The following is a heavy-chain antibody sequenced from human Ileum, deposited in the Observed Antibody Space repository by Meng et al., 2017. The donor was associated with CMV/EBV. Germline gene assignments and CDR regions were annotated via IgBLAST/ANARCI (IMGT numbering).Heavy chain of an antibody. V-gene: IGHV3-23*01. Sequence: GESLIISCVASGSTFRLYPMAWVRQAPGKGLEWVARISHDGSATYYADSMKGSMTISRDNSINTVYLHMDGLRADDTAVYFCAKVLITTAWLPQPFDAWGQGTLVTVSS. J-gene: IGHJ4*02. CDR2: ISHDGSAT. CDR1: GSTFRLYP. CDR3: AKVLITTAWLPQPFDA. D-gene: IGHD1-14*01.